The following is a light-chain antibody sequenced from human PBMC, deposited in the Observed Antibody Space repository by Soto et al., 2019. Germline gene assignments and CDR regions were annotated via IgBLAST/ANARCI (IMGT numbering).Light chain of an antibody. J-gene: IGLJ1*01. V-gene: IGLV2-8*01. CDR3: SSYAGSNNRYV. Sequence: QSALTQPPSASGSPGQSVTISCTGTSSDVGGYNFVSWYQQHPGKAPKLMIYEVSKRPSGVPHRFSGSKSDNTASLTVSGLQAEDEADYYCSSYAGSNNRYVFGTGTKLTVL. CDR1: SSDVGGYNF. CDR2: EVS.